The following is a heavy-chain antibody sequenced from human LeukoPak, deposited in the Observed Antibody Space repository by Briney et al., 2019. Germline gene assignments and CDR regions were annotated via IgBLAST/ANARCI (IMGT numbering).Heavy chain of an antibody. J-gene: IGHJ6*03. CDR2: IRYDGSNK. CDR3: AKDSGRTDAFGTSSPYYMDV. CDR1: GFTFSNYG. D-gene: IGHD3-10*01. V-gene: IGHV3-30*02. Sequence: PGGSLRLSCAASGFTFSNYGMHWVRQAPGKGLEWVAFIRYDGSNKYYADSVKGRFTISRDNSKNTLYLQMNSLRAEDTAVHYCAKDSGRTDAFGTSSPYYMDVWGKGTTVTISS.